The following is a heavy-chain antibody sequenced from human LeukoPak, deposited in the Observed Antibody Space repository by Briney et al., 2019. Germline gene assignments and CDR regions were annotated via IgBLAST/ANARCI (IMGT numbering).Heavy chain of an antibody. J-gene: IGHJ6*03. D-gene: IGHD1-1*01. CDR2: IYYGGSI. CDR3: VSVRWKGDYYFYMDV. V-gene: IGHV4-28*05. CDR1: GYSVSTSNW. Sequence: SETLSLTCAVSGYSVSTSNWWGWIRQPPGKGLEWIGYIYYGGSIYYNPSLKSRVTMSVDTPKNQFSLKLSSVTAVDTAVYYCVSVRWKGDYYFYMDVWGKGTTVTVSS.